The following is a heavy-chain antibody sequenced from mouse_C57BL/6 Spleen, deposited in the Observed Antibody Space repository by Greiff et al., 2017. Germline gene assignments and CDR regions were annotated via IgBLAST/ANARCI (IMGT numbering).Heavy chain of an antibody. J-gene: IGHJ3*01. D-gene: IGHD1-2*01. CDR1: GYAFTNYL. V-gene: IGHV1-54*01. Sequence: QVQLQQSGAELVRPGTSVKVSCKASGYAFTNYLIEWVKQRPGQGLEWIGVINPGSGGTNYNEKFKGKAILTADKSSSTAYMQLSSLTSEASAVYFCARSTAGRAYWGQGTLVTVSA. CDR2: INPGSGGT. CDR3: ARSTAGRAY.